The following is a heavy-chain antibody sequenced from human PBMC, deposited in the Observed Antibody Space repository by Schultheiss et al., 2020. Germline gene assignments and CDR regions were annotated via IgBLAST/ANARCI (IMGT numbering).Heavy chain of an antibody. CDR1: GFTFSSYT. V-gene: IGHV3-21*01. D-gene: IGHD6-13*01. J-gene: IGHJ4*02. CDR3: AREGRYSSWNYFDY. CDR2: ISSSSSYI. Sequence: GGSLRLSCAASGFTFSSYTMNWVRQAPGKGLEWVSSISSSSSYIYYADSVKGRFTISRDNAKNSLYLQMNSLRAEDTAVYYCAREGRYSSWNYFDYWGQGTLVTVSS.